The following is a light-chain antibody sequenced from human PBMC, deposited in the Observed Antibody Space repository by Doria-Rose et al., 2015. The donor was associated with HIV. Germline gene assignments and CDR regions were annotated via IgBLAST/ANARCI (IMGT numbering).Light chain of an antibody. J-gene: IGKJ1*01. CDR3: HQYGTSWT. CDR2: DGS. CDR1: QSFSSTY. V-gene: IGKV3-20*01. Sequence: DIVLTQSPGTLSLSPGERVTLSCRASQSFSSTYLAWYQQKPGQAPSLLIYDGSTSATGIPDRFSASGSGTDFTLTINRLEPEDFALYYCHQYGTSWTFGQGTKVEI.